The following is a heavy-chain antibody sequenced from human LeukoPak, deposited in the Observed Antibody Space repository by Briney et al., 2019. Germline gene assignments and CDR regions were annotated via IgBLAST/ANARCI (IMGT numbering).Heavy chain of an antibody. CDR1: GFTFSGYR. V-gene: IGHV3-74*01. J-gene: IGHJ4*02. D-gene: IGHD6-13*01. CDR2: VNSDGSRT. CDR3: SRSPYSSSWTFEY. Sequence: PGGSLRLSCADPGFTFSGYRIHRVRQAPVKGLEWVSRVNSDGSRTDYADSVKGRFTISRDNAKNTLYLHMHNLRPEDTAVYYCSRSPYSSSWTFEYWGQGTLVSVPS.